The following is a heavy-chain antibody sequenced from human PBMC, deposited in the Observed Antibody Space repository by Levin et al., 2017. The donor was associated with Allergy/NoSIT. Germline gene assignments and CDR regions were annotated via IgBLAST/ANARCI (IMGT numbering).Heavy chain of an antibody. Sequence: PGGSLRLSCAASGFTFSAHWMSWVRQAPGKGLEWVANIKQDGSEKYYVDSVKGRFTISRDNAKNSLDLQMISLKAEDTAIYYCARDGGSAGYYKNDYWGQGTLVTVDS. V-gene: IGHV3-7*01. CDR2: IKQDGSEK. J-gene: IGHJ4*02. CDR3: ARDGGSAGYYKNDY. D-gene: IGHD3-9*01. CDR1: GFTFSAHW.